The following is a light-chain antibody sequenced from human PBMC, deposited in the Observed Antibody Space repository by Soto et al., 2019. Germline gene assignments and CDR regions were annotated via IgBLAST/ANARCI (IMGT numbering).Light chain of an antibody. J-gene: IGKJ2*01. CDR3: QQSYSRPHT. CDR2: AAS. Sequence: DIQMTQSPSSLSASVGDRITITCRASQSVNSLLNWYQQKPGKAPNLLIYAASSLQSGVPSRFSGSGSGTDFTLTINSLQPGDFATDYCQQSYSRPHTFGQGTKLEIK. CDR1: QSVNSL. V-gene: IGKV1-39*01.